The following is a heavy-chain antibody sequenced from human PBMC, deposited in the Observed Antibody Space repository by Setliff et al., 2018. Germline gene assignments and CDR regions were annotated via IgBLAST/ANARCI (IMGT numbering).Heavy chain of an antibody. CDR3: ASPGRDNLDSPFDAFDI. CDR1: GVSITSGHY. V-gene: IGHV4-38-2*01. CDR2: IHQRGRT. J-gene: IGHJ3*02. D-gene: IGHD3-3*01. Sequence: PSETLSLTCGVSGVSITSGHYWGWIRQPPGKGLEWLATIHQRGRTYYNPSLNSRVTISLDTSKNHFSLKLRSVTAEDSAVYYCASPGRDNLDSPFDAFDIWGQGTKVTVSS.